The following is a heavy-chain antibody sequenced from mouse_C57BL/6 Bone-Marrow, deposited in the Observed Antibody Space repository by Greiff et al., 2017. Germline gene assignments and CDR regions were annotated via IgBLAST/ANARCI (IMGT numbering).Heavy chain of an antibody. Sequence: EVQLVESEGGLVQPGSSMKLSCTASGFTFSAYYMAWVRQVPEKGLEWVANINYDGSSTYYLNSLKSSFIISRDNAKNILYLQMNSLKSEDTATYYCAIDHYYGTDWDFDVWGTGTTVTVSS. CDR1: GFTFSAYY. CDR3: AIDHYYGTDWDFDV. CDR2: INYDGSST. V-gene: IGHV5-16*01. D-gene: IGHD1-1*01. J-gene: IGHJ1*03.